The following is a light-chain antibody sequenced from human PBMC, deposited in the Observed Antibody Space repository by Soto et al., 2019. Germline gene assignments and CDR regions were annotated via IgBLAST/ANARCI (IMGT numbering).Light chain of an antibody. J-gene: IGKJ1*01. Sequence: DIQMTQSPSSLSASVGDRVTITCRASQSISSYLNWYQQTPGKAPELLIYAASSLQTGVPSRFSGSGSGTDFTLTISSLQPEDFATYYCQQSYSTPPWTFGQGTKVEIK. V-gene: IGKV1-39*01. CDR1: QSISSY. CDR2: AAS. CDR3: QQSYSTPPWT.